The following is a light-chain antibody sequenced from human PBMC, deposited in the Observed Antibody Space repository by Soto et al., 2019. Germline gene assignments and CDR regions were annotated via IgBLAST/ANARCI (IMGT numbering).Light chain of an antibody. CDR2: KAS. V-gene: IGKV1-5*03. Sequence: DIQMTQSPSTLSASVGDRVTITCRASQSISNWLAWYQQRPGKAPKLLIYKASNFESGVPSRFSGSGSGTEFTLIISSLQSDYFATYYCQQYNSYSWTFGQGTKVEIK. CDR3: QQYNSYSWT. CDR1: QSISNW. J-gene: IGKJ1*01.